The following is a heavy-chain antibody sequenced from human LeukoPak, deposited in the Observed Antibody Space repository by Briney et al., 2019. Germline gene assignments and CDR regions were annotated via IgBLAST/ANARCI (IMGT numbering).Heavy chain of an antibody. Sequence: SVKVSCKASGYTFTGYYMHWVRQAPGQGLEWMGGIIPIFGTANYAQKFQGRVTVTADKSTSTAYMELSSLRSEDTAVYYCAREGITMVRGYYYYYYMDVWGKGTTVTVSS. CDR1: GYTFTGYY. J-gene: IGHJ6*03. D-gene: IGHD3-10*01. CDR3: AREGITMVRGYYYYYYMDV. CDR2: IIPIFGTA. V-gene: IGHV1-69*06.